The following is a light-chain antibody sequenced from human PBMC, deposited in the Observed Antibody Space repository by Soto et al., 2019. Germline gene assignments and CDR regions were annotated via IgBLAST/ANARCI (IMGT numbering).Light chain of an antibody. CDR1: SSDVGGYNH. J-gene: IGLJ2*01. CDR2: DVN. V-gene: IGLV2-14*03. Sequence: QSALTQPASVSGSPGQSITISCTGTSSDVGGYNHVSWYQLHPGKAPKLMIYDVNNRPSGVSNRFSGSKSGNTASLTISGLQVEDEADYYCSSYTISTTLVVFGGGTKLTVL. CDR3: SSYTISTTLVV.